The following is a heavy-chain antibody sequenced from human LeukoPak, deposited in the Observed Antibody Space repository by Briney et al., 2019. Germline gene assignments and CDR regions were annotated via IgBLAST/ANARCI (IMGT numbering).Heavy chain of an antibody. Sequence: GGSLRLSCAASGFTFSSYSMNWVRQAPGKGLEWVSYISSSSSTIYYADSVKGRFTISRDNAKNSLYLQMNSLRAEDTAVYYCARGGFPGAFDIWGQGTMVTVSS. CDR1: GFTFSSYS. V-gene: IGHV3-48*01. CDR2: ISSSSSTI. J-gene: IGHJ3*02. CDR3: ARGGFPGAFDI.